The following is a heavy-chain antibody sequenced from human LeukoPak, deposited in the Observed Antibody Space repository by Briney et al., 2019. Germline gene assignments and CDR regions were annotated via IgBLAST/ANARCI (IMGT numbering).Heavy chain of an antibody. CDR3: AAVPESYYTVYYFNY. CDR2: IYYSGSS. V-gene: IGHV4-59*01. Sequence: SETLSLTCTVSDGSFSSYYWSWIRQPPGKGLEWIGYIYYSGSSNYNPSLKSRVTISVDTSKNHFSLKLSSVTAADTAVYYCAAVPESYYTVYYFNYWGPGTLVTVSS. CDR1: DGSFSSYY. D-gene: IGHD3-10*01. J-gene: IGHJ4*02.